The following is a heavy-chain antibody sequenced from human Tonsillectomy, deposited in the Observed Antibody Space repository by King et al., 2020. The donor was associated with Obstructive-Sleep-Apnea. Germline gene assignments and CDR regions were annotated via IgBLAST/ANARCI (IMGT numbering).Heavy chain of an antibody. Sequence: QLVQSGGGVVQPGGSLRLSCEASGFTFRSYGMDWVRQAPGKGLEWVAFIRFDGSEEYYADSVRGRFTISRDNSKNTLYLQMNSLRSEDTAVYYCAKGGYGSGSYRTHDYWGQGTLVTVSS. CDR3: AKGGYGSGSYRTHDY. D-gene: IGHD3-10*01. V-gene: IGHV3-30*02. CDR2: IRFDGSEE. CDR1: GFTFRSYG. J-gene: IGHJ4*02.